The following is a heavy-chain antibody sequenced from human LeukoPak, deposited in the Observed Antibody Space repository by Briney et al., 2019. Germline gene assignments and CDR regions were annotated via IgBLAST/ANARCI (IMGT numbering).Heavy chain of an antibody. CDR1: GGSISSYY. Sequence: SETLSLTCTVSGGSISSYYWSWIRQPPGKGLEWIGYIYYSGSTNYNPSLKSRVTISVDTSKNQFSLKLSSVTAVDTAVYYCARDSPPVRYFDRGYYYYGMDVWGQGTTVTVSS. D-gene: IGHD3-9*01. CDR3: ARDSPPVRYFDRGYYYYGMDV. CDR2: IYYSGST. J-gene: IGHJ6*02. V-gene: IGHV4-59*01.